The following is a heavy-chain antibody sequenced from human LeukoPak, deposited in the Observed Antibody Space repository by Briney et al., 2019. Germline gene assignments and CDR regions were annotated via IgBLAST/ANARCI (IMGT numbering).Heavy chain of an antibody. CDR3: AATYYYDSSGYYYFDY. Sequence: PSETLSLTCTVSGGSISSSSYYWGWIRQPPGKGLEWIGSIYYSGSTYYNPSLKSRVTISVDTSKNQSSLKLSSVTAADTAVYYCAATYYYDSSGYYYFDYWGQGTLVTVSS. CDR1: GGSISSSSYY. CDR2: IYYSGST. V-gene: IGHV4-39*01. D-gene: IGHD3-22*01. J-gene: IGHJ4*02.